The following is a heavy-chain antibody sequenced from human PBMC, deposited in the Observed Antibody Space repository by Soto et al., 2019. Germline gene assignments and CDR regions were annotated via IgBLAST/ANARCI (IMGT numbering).Heavy chain of an antibody. CDR3: ARAHIYDSSGYYDY. CDR2: IYYSGST. Sequence: SETLSLTCTVSGGSISSGDYYWSWIRQPPGKGLEWIGYIYYSGSTYYNPSLKSRVTISVDTSKNQFSLKLSSVTAADTAVYYCARAHIYDSSGYYDYWGQGTLVPVSS. J-gene: IGHJ4*02. D-gene: IGHD3-22*01. V-gene: IGHV4-30-4*01. CDR1: GGSISSGDYY.